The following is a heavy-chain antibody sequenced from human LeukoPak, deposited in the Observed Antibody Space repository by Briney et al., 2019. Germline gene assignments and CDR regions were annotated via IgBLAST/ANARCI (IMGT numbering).Heavy chain of an antibody. CDR2: ISGSGGSS. CDR3: SKSEYSSGADWIDP. CDR1: GFTVSSNY. Sequence: QPGGSLRLSCSASGFTVSSNYMSWLRQAPGKGLEWVSAISGSGGSSYYAYSVRVPITISRYNSKTSLYLHMNRLSAEAAPDYYCSKSEYSSGADWIDPWGPGTLVTVSS. D-gene: IGHD6-19*01. V-gene: IGHV3-23*01. J-gene: IGHJ5*02.